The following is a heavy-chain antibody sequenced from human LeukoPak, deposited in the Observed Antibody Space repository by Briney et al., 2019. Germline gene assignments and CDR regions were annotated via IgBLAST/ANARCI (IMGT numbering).Heavy chain of an antibody. J-gene: IGHJ4*02. D-gene: IGHD6-13*01. V-gene: IGHV3-30-3*01. CDR2: ISYDGSNK. CDR1: GFTFSSYA. CDR3: VKESRGSDSSSWAFDY. Sequence: GGSLRLSCAASGFTFSSYAMHWVRQAPGKGLEWVAVISYDGSNKYYADSVKGRFTISRDNSKNTLYLQMNTLRPEDTAIYYCVKESRGSDSSSWAFDYWGQGTLVTVSS.